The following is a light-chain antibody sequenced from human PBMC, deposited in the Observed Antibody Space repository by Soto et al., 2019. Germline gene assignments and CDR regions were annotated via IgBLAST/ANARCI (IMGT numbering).Light chain of an antibody. Sequence: QSALTQPRSVSGSPGQSVTISCTGTSSDVGGYNYVSWYQQHPGKAPKLMIYDVSKRPSGVPDRFSGSKSGNTASLTISGLQAEDEADYFCCSYAGSYTFGPDILFGGGTKLTVL. CDR3: CSYAGSYTFGPDIL. CDR1: SSDVGGYNY. V-gene: IGLV2-11*01. CDR2: DVS. J-gene: IGLJ2*01.